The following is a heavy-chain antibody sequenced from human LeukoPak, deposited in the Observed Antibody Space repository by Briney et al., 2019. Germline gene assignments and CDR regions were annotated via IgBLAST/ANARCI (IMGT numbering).Heavy chain of an antibody. CDR3: AELGITMIGGV. CDR1: GFTFSSYS. D-gene: IGHD3-10*02. J-gene: IGHJ6*04. Sequence: GGSLRRSSAASGFTFSSYSMNWVRQAPGNGLEWVSYISSSGSTISYADSVKGRFTISRDNAKNSLDLQMNSLRAEDTAVYYCAELGITMIGGVWGKGTTVTISS. V-gene: IGHV3-48*04. CDR2: ISSSGSTI.